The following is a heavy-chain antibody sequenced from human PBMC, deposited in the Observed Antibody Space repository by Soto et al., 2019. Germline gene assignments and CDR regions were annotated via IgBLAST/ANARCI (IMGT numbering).Heavy chain of an antibody. Sequence: QVQLQESGPALVKPSETLSLTCTVSGGSISSHYWNWIRQPPGKGLEWVGYIHYSGSTNYNPSLKSRVTIRSYTSKYQFSLKLNSVTAADTAVYYCARGLRYFDDLSRTWYLNLWGRGTLVTVSS. D-gene: IGHD3-9*01. CDR1: GGSISSHY. CDR3: ARGLRYFDDLSRTWYLNL. V-gene: IGHV4-59*11. J-gene: IGHJ2*01. CDR2: IHYSGST.